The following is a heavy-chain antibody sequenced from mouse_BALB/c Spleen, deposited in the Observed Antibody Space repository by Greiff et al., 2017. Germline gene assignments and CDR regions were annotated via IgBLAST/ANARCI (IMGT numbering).Heavy chain of an antibody. CDR3: ASSDGSYWFAY. D-gene: IGHD1-1*02. Sequence: VQLQQSGPELVKPGASVKMSCKASGYTFTSYVMHWVKQKPGQGLEWIGYINPYNDGTKYNEKFKGKATLTSDKSSSTAYMELSSLTSEDSAVYYCASSDGSYWFAYWGQGTLVTVSA. CDR2: INPYNDGT. CDR1: GYTFTSYV. V-gene: IGHV1-14*01. J-gene: IGHJ3*01.